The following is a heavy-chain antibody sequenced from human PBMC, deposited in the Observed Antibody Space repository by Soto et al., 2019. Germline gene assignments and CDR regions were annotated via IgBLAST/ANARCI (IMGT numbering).Heavy chain of an antibody. D-gene: IGHD2-15*01. J-gene: IGHJ4*02. V-gene: IGHV4-30-4*01. CDR2: IYYSGST. Sequence: SETLSLTCTVSGGSISSGDYYWSWIRHPPGKGLEWIGYIYYSGSTYYNPSLKSRVTISVDTSKNQFSLKLSSVTAADTAVYYCARAVVVVVAATTLDYWGQGTLVTVSS. CDR1: GGSISSGDYY. CDR3: ARAVVVVVAATTLDY.